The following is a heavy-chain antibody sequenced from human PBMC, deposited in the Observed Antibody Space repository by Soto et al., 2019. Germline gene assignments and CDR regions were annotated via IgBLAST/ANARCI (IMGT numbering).Heavy chain of an antibody. CDR1: GGSISSYY. D-gene: IGHD6-13*01. Sequence: ETLSLTCTVSGGSISSYYWSWIRQPPGKGLEWIGYIYYSGSTNYNPSLKSRVTISVDTSKNQFSLKLSSVTAADTAVYYCARDHLSSSSDYYYGMDVWGQGTTVTVSS. J-gene: IGHJ6*02. V-gene: IGHV4-59*01. CDR3: ARDHLSSSSDYYYGMDV. CDR2: IYYSGST.